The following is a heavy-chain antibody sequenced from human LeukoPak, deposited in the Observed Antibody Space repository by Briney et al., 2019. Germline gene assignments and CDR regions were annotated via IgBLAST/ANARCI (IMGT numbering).Heavy chain of an antibody. CDR1: GYRFTEYA. CDR2: INTGKGNT. J-gene: IGHJ6*02. CDR3: AREGDDILTGYYSGTDWSHMDV. D-gene: IGHD3-9*01. Sequence: ASVKVSCKASGYRFTEYAMHWVRQARGERLEWMGWINTGKGNTIYSQKFQGRVTIAMDTSASTAYMELSSLRSEDTAVYYCAREGDDILTGYYSGTDWSHMDVWGQGTTVTVSS. V-gene: IGHV1-3*04.